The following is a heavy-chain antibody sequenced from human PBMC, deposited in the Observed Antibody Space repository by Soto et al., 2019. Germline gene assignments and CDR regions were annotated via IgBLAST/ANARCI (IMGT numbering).Heavy chain of an antibody. J-gene: IGHJ6*02. CDR2: IYYSGST. Sequence: SETLSLTCTVSGDSISSGGYYWSWIRQHPGKGLEWIGYIYYSGSTYYNPSLKSRVTISVDTSKNQFSLKLSSVTAADTAVYYCAREQRILSVRSLPHNGMDVWGQGTTVTVSS. CDR1: GDSISSGGYY. D-gene: IGHD2-15*01. CDR3: AREQRILSVRSLPHNGMDV. V-gene: IGHV4-31*03.